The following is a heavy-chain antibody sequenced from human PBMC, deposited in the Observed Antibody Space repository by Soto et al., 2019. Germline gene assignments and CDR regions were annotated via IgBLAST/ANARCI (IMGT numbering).Heavy chain of an antibody. CDR2: SNPSGGRT. CDR3: ARQARYCTNGVCSAYGMDV. V-gene: IGHV1-46*01. D-gene: IGHD2-8*01. CDR1: GYTFTSYY. Sequence: QVQLVQSGAEVKKPGASVKVSCKASGYTFTSYYMHWVRQAPGQGLEWMGISNPSGGRTSNAQKFQGRVTMTRDTSTSTVYMELSSLRSEDTAVYYCARQARYCTNGVCSAYGMDVWGQGTTVTVSS. J-gene: IGHJ6*02.